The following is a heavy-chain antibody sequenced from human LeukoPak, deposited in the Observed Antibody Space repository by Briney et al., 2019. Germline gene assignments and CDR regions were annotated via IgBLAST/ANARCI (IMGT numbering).Heavy chain of an antibody. Sequence: ASVKVSCKASGNTFTNYGISWVRQAPGQGLEWMGWISPYNDYTNYAQKLQGRVTMTTDTSTSTGYMELRSLRSDDTAVYYCARWDCSSTSCYAGAFDMWGQGTMATVSS. CDR2: ISPYNDYT. CDR1: GNTFTNYG. D-gene: IGHD2-2*01. CDR3: ARWDCSSTSCYAGAFDM. J-gene: IGHJ3*02. V-gene: IGHV1-18*04.